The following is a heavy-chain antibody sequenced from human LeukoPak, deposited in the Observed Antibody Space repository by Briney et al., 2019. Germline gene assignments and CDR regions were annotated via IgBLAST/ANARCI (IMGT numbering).Heavy chain of an antibody. J-gene: IGHJ4*02. CDR3: AREGRDGYNGPPGEY. D-gene: IGHD5-24*01. CDR1: GYTFTSYY. Sequence: GASVKVSCKAFGYTFTSYYMHWVRQAPGQGLEWMGIINPSGGSTSYAQKFQGRVTMTRDTSTSTVYMELSSLRSEDTAVYYCAREGRDGYNGPPGEYWGQGTLVTVSS. V-gene: IGHV1-46*01. CDR2: INPSGGST.